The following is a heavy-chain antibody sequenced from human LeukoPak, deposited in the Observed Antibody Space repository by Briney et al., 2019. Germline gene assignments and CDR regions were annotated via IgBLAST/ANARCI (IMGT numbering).Heavy chain of an antibody. J-gene: IGHJ4*02. Sequence: GGSLRLSCAASGFTFNTYGLHWVRQAPGKGLEWVAVISSDGDNKYYADSVKGRFTISRDNSKNALYLQMNSLRAEDAAVYYCARDQGYCTSTSCYSVGGYFDYWGQGALVTVPS. V-gene: IGHV3-30-3*01. CDR3: ARDQGYCTSTSCYSVGGYFDY. D-gene: IGHD2-2*01. CDR2: ISSDGDNK. CDR1: GFTFNTYG.